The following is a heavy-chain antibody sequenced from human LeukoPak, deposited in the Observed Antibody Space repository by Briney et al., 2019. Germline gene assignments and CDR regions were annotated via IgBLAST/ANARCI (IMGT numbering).Heavy chain of an antibody. CDR1: GGSISSSSYY. CDR3: ARHPIQLVRFDY. D-gene: IGHD5-18*01. J-gene: IGHJ4*02. Sequence: SETLSLTCTVSGGSISSSSYYWGWIRQPPGKGLEWIGSIYYSGSTYYNPSLKSRVTISVDTSKNQFSLKLSSVTAADTAVYYCARHPIQLVRFDYWGQGTLVTVSS. V-gene: IGHV4-39*01. CDR2: IYYSGST.